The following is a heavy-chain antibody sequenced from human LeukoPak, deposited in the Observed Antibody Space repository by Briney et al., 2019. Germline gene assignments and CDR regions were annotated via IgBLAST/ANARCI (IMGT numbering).Heavy chain of an antibody. CDR2: IRSKAYGGTT. CDR3: TLGYCSSTSCYEVPFDY. J-gene: IGHJ4*02. D-gene: IGHD2-2*01. V-gene: IGHV3-49*04. Sequence: PGGSLRLSCTASGFTFGDYAMSWVRQAPGKGLEWVGFIRSKAYGGTTEYAASVKGRFTISRDDSKSIAYLQMNSLKTEDTAVYYCTLGYCSSTSCYEVPFDYWGQGTLVTVSS. CDR1: GFTFGDYA.